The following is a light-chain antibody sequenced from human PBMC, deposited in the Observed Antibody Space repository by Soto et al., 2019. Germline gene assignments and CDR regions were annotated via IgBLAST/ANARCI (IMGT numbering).Light chain of an antibody. CDR2: DAS. J-gene: IGKJ4*01. CDR3: QQRINWPLT. CDR1: QSVSSF. Sequence: EIVLTQSPATLSLSPGERATLSCRASQSVSSFLAWYQQKPGQAPRLLIYDASKRATGIPTSFSGSGSGTDFTLTISRLEPEDFAVYYCQQRINWPLTFGGGTKVGIK. V-gene: IGKV3-11*01.